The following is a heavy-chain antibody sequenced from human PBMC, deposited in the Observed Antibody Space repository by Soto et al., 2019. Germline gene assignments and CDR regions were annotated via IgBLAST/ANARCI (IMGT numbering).Heavy chain of an antibody. Sequence: PSGTLSLTCTISGASVGSNSYSWGWICQSPGKGLEWIGTIYSSENTYYNPSLLSRVTISVDTSKNEFSLRLSSVTAADTAVYYCARLNGYCVSTNCHGYYGMDVWGQGTTVT. D-gene: IGHD2-2*03. CDR2: IYSSENT. CDR1: GASVGSNSYS. V-gene: IGHV4-39*01. CDR3: ARLNGYCVSTNCHGYYGMDV. J-gene: IGHJ6*02.